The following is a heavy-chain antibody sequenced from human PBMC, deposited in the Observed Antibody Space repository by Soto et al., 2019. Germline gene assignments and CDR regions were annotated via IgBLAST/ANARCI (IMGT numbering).Heavy chain of an antibody. V-gene: IGHV4-30-4*01. CDR1: GGPINNVDYY. CDR3: ARYCTRGVCSDPSYYYGMDV. D-gene: IGHD2-8*02. Sequence: QVQLQESGPRLVKPSQTLSLTCTISGGPINNVDYYWSWIRQPPGTGLEWLGHIYYRGSTFYNPSLGSRASMSLDTSTNQFSRRLNSVTAADTAVYYCARYCTRGVCSDPSYYYGMDVWGLGTTVNVAS. J-gene: IGHJ6*02. CDR2: IYYRGST.